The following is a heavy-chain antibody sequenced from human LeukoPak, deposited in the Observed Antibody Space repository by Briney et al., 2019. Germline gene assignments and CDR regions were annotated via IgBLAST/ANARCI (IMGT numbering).Heavy chain of an antibody. CDR2: INPSSGRT. Sequence: EASVKVSCKASGYTFTSFYMHWVRQAPGQGLEWMGIINPSSGRTTYAQKLQGRVTMTRDTSTSTVYMELSSLRSEDTAVYYCAREGEWELLGIGGYWGQGTLVTVSS. CDR3: AREGEWELLGIGGY. V-gene: IGHV1-46*01. J-gene: IGHJ4*02. CDR1: GYTFTSFY. D-gene: IGHD1-26*01.